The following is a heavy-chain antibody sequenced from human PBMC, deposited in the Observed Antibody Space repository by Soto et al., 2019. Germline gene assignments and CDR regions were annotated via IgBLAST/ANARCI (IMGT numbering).Heavy chain of an antibody. CDR2: INAYNGNT. V-gene: IGHV1-18*01. CDR1: GYTFTTYG. Sequence: QVQLVQSGAEVKEPGASVKVSCKASGYTFTTYGISWVRQAPGQGLEWMGWINAYNGNTNYAQNLQGRVTMTTDTSTSTTYMELRSLRSDDTAVYYCARDPVAGTYFDYWGQGTLFTVSS. J-gene: IGHJ4*02. CDR3: ARDPVAGTYFDY. D-gene: IGHD6-19*01.